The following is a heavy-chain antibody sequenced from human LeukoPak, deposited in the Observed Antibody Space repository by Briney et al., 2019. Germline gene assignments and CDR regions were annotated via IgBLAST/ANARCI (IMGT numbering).Heavy chain of an antibody. J-gene: IGHJ4*02. CDR1: GYTFTSYD. Sequence: ASVKVSCKASGYTFTSYDINWVRQATGQGLEWMGWMNPNSGNTGYAQKFQGRVTMTRNTSISTAYMELSSLRSEDTAVYYSARGPDGYSYVDLADYWGQGTLVTVSS. V-gene: IGHV1-8*01. CDR2: MNPNSGNT. D-gene: IGHD5-18*01. CDR3: ARGPDGYSYVDLADY.